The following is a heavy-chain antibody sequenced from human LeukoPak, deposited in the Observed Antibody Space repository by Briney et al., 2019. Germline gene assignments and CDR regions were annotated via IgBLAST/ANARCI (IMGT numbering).Heavy chain of an antibody. CDR2: VYISGTT. CDR1: GVSISSYY. Sequence: SETLSLTCTVSGVSISSYYWSWIRKPAGGGRGWVGRVYISGTTNYNPSLKSRVTMSIDTSKNQFSLKLTSVTAADTAVYYCARDSTGSDCWGQGTLVTISS. CDR3: ARDSTGSDC. D-gene: IGHD2-8*02. J-gene: IGHJ4*02. V-gene: IGHV4-4*07.